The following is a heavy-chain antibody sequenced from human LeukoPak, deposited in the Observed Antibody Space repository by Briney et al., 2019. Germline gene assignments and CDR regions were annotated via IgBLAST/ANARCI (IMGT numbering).Heavy chain of an antibody. CDR2: ISYDGSNK. Sequence: GGSLRLSCAASGFTFSSYGMHWVRQAPGKGLEWVAVISYDGSNKYADFVKGRFTISRDNSKNTLYLQMNSLRAEDMAVYYCARAGRQWVVWYFDYWGQGTLVSVSS. D-gene: IGHD6-19*01. CDR3: ARAGRQWVVWYFDY. V-gene: IGHV3-30*03. J-gene: IGHJ4*02. CDR1: GFTFSSYG.